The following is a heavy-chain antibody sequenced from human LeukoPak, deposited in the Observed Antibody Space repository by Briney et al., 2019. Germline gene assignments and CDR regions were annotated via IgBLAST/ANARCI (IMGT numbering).Heavy chain of an antibody. D-gene: IGHD5-24*01. Sequence: ASVKVSCKASGYTFTGYYMHWVRQAPGQGLEWMGIINPAGGSTSYAQKFQGRVTVTRDTSTSTVYMELTSLTSEDTAVYSCARGGDGDNFDYWGQGTLVTVSS. J-gene: IGHJ4*02. CDR1: GYTFTGYY. CDR3: ARGGDGDNFDY. CDR2: INPAGGST. V-gene: IGHV1-46*01.